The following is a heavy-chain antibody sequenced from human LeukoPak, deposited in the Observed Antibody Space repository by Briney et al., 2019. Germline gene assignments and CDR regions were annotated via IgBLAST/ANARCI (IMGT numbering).Heavy chain of an antibody. Sequence: SETLSLTCTVSGGSISSYYWSWIRQPPGKGLEWIGYIYYSGSTNYNPSLKSRVTISVDTSKNQFSLKLSSVTAADTAAYYCARDRADSDTVFDYWGQGTLVTVSS. J-gene: IGHJ4*02. D-gene: IGHD2-8*02. CDR1: GGSISSYY. CDR3: ARDRADSDTVFDY. V-gene: IGHV4-59*01. CDR2: IYYSGST.